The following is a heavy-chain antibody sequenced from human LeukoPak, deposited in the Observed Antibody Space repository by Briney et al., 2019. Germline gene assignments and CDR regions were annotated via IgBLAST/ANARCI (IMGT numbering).Heavy chain of an antibody. V-gene: IGHV3-7*01. CDR2: IKQDGSEK. D-gene: IGHD6-13*01. J-gene: IGHJ4*02. CDR3: ARYFLSIAAAGKIFDY. Sequence: PGGSLRLSCAASGFTFSSYWMGWVRQAPGKGLEWVANIKQDGSEKYYVDSVKGRFTISRDNAKNSLYLQMNSLRAEDTAVYYCARYFLSIAAAGKIFDYWGQGTLVTVSS. CDR1: GFTFSSYW.